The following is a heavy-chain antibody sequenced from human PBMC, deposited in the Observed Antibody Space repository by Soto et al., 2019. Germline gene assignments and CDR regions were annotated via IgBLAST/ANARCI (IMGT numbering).Heavy chain of an antibody. Sequence: SETLSLTCTVSGGSISSSSYYWGWIRQPPGKGLEWIGSIYYSGSTYYNPSLKSRVTISVDTSKNQFSLKLSSVTAADTAVYYCARFEYSSSNEVYYFDYRGQGTLVTVSS. D-gene: IGHD6-6*01. J-gene: IGHJ4*02. CDR3: ARFEYSSSNEVYYFDY. CDR2: IYYSGST. V-gene: IGHV4-39*01. CDR1: GGSISSSSYY.